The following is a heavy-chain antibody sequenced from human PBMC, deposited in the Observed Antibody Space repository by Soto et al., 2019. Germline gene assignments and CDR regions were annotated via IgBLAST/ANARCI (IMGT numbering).Heavy chain of an antibody. V-gene: IGHV3-23*01. D-gene: IGHD1-26*01. CDR2: ISGSGGST. CDR3: AKARALRVGATTKDYYYYGMEV. J-gene: IGHJ6*02. CDR1: GFTFSSYA. Sequence: PGGSLRLSCAASGFTFSSYAMSWVRQAPGKGLEWVSAISGSGGSTYYADSVKGRFTISRDNSKNTLYLQMNSLRAEDTAVYYCAKARALRVGATTKDYYYYGMEVWGQGTTVTVSS.